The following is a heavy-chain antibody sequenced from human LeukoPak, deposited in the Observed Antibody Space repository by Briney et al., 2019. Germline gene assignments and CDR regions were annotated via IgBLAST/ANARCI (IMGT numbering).Heavy chain of an antibody. CDR1: GFTFSSDW. J-gene: IGHJ4*02. CDR2: INQDGGVK. CDR3: ARDRTQYFYFDY. D-gene: IGHD2/OR15-2a*01. Sequence: GGSLRLSCAASGFTFSSDWMNWVRQAPGKGLEWVATINQDGGVKYYVDSVKGRFTISRDNAQNSLYLQMNSLRAEDTAVYYCARDRTQYFYFDYWGQGTLVTVSS. V-gene: IGHV3-7*01.